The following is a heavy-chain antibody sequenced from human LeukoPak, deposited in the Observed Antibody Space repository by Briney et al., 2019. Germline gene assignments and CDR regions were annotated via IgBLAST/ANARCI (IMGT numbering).Heavy chain of an antibody. V-gene: IGHV3-23*01. D-gene: IGHD4-11*01. J-gene: IGHJ5*02. CDR3: AKDQQSISYSP. CDR1: GFTFSSYA. Sequence: GGTLRLSCAASGFTFSSYAMSWVRQAPGKGLEWVSTISGSGGSTYHADSVKGRFTISRDNSKNTLYLQMNSLRVEDTAIYNCAKDQQSISYSPWGQGTLVTVSS. CDR2: ISGSGGST.